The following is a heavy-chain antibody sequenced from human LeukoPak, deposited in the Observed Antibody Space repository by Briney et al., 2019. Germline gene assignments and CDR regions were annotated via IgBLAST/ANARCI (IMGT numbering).Heavy chain of an antibody. CDR1: GFTFSSYG. CDR3: ARDEIPYVSGTYFDAFDI. CDR2: ISYDGSNK. D-gene: IGHD3-10*01. J-gene: IGHJ3*02. Sequence: QPGRSLRLSCAASGFTFSSYGMHWVRQAPGKGLEWVAVISYDGSNKYYADSVKGRFTISRDNSKNTLYLQMNSLRAEDTAVYYCARDEIPYVSGTYFDAFDIWGQGTMVTVSS. V-gene: IGHV3-30*03.